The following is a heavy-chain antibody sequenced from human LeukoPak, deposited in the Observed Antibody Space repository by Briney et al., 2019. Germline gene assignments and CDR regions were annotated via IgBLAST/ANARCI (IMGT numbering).Heavy chain of an antibody. J-gene: IGHJ4*02. CDR1: GGTFSSYA. CDR2: IIPIFGTA. Sequence: SVRVSCRASGGTFSSYAISWVRQAPGQGLEWMGGIIPIFGTANYAQKFQGRVTITADKSTSTAYMELSSLRSEDTAVYYCARVRGSSCFDYWGQGTLVTVSS. V-gene: IGHV1-69*06. CDR3: ARVRGSSCFDY. D-gene: IGHD6-13*01.